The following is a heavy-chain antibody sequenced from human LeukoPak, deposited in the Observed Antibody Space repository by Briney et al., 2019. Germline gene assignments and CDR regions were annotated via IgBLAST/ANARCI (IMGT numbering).Heavy chain of an antibody. J-gene: IGHJ3*02. CDR3: AKDGGSWSYFAFDI. Sequence: PGGSLRLSWAASGFTFNSYGMHWVRQAPGKGLEWVAFIRYDGSKSYFADSVKGRFALSRDNSKNTLYLQMSSLRPEDTAVYFCAKDGGSWSYFAFDIWGQGTMVTVSS. CDR2: IRYDGSKS. V-gene: IGHV3-30*02. D-gene: IGHD1-26*01. CDR1: GFTFNSYG.